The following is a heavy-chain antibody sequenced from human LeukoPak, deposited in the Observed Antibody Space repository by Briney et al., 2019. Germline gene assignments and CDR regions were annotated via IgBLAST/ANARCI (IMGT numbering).Heavy chain of an antibody. CDR2: IYTSGST. J-gene: IGHJ4*02. Sequence: SLSLTCTVSGGSISSGSYYWSWIRQPAGKGLEWIGRIYTSGSTNYNPSLKSRVTISVDTSKNQFSLKLSSVTAADTAVYYCARTGYCSSTSCYLDYWGQGTLVTVSS. CDR3: ARTGYCSSTSCYLDY. V-gene: IGHV4-61*02. D-gene: IGHD2-2*01. CDR1: GGSISSGSYY.